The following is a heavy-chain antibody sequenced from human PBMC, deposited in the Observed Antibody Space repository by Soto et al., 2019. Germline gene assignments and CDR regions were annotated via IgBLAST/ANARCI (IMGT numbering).Heavy chain of an antibody. CDR1: GFTFGDSY. V-gene: IGHV3-11*06. CDR2: ISPGSRYP. D-gene: IGHD2-15*01. Sequence: GGSLRLSCAGSGFTFGDSYMSWIRQAPGKGLEWLSYISPGSRYPAYADSVKGRFTIPRDNAKRSLYLQMMSLTAEDTAIYYCVRGGGGGLFDPWGQGTMVTVSS. J-gene: IGHJ5*02. CDR3: VRGGGGGLFDP.